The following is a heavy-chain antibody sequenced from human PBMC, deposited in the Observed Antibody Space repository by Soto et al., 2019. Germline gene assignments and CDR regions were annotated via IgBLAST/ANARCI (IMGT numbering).Heavy chain of an antibody. J-gene: IGHJ5*02. V-gene: IGHV3-7*03. CDR3: ARKGWPNWFDP. CDR1: GFTFSSYW. Sequence: EVQLVESGGGLVQPGGSLRLSCAASGFTFSSYWMSWVRQAPGKGLEWVANIKQDGSEKYYVDSVKCRFTISRDNAKNSLYLQMNSLRAEDTAVYYCARKGWPNWFDPWGQGTLVTVSS. CDR2: IKQDGSEK. D-gene: IGHD2-15*01.